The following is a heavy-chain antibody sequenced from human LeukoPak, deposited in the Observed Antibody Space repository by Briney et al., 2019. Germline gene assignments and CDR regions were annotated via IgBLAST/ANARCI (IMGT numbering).Heavy chain of an antibody. V-gene: IGHV3-66*01. D-gene: IGHD3-10*01. J-gene: IGHJ4*02. CDR3: AKDGTYYYGSGSYFYYFDY. CDR1: GFTVSNNY. CDR2: IYSGGST. Sequence: GGSLRLSCAASGFTVSNNYMRWVRQAPGKGLEWVSLIYSGGSTYYADSVKGRFIISRDNSKNTLYLQMNSLRAEDTAVYYCAKDGTYYYGSGSYFYYFDYWGQGTLVTVSS.